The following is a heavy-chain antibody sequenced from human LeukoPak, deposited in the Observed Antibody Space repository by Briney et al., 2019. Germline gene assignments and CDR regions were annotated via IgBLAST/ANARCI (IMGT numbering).Heavy chain of an antibody. CDR2: MNPNSGNT. Sequence: ASVKVSCKASGYTFTSYDINWVRQATGQGLEWMGWMNPNSGNTGYAQKFQGGVTMTRNTSISTAYMELSSLRSEDTAVYYCARGHVEVRGVIDYWGQGTLVTVSS. D-gene: IGHD3-10*01. CDR3: ARGHVEVRGVIDY. J-gene: IGHJ4*02. V-gene: IGHV1-8*01. CDR1: GYTFTSYD.